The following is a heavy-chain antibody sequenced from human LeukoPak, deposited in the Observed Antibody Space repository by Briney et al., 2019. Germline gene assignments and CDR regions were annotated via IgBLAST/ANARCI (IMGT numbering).Heavy chain of an antibody. Sequence: GGSLRLSCAASGFTFSSYVLSWVRQAPGKGLEWVSSISDSGDNTYYADSVKGRFTISRDNSQNTLHLEMNSLRAEDTAVYYCARAGAYSIVDYWGQGTLVTVSS. V-gene: IGHV3-23*01. J-gene: IGHJ4*02. CDR2: ISDSGDNT. CDR1: GFTFSSYV. D-gene: IGHD4-11*01. CDR3: ARAGAYSIVDY.